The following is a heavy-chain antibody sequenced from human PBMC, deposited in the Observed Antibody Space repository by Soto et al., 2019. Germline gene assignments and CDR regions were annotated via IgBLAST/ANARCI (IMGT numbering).Heavy chain of an antibody. CDR2: INGHGDST. V-gene: IGHV3-23*01. Sequence: EVQLLESGGGLVQPGGSLRLSCVASGLIFNSYAMTWVRQAPGKGLEWVSSINGHGDSTYYTDSVKGRFTISRANSKGKLYLQMNRLSTEDTAVYYCAKDMEDKRGNGLDVWGQGTTVTVSS. D-gene: IGHD3-16*01. CDR3: AKDMEDKRGNGLDV. CDR1: GLIFNSYA. J-gene: IGHJ6*02.